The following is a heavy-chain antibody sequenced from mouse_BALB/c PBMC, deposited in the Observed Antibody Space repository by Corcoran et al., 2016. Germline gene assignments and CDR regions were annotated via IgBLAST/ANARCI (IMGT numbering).Heavy chain of an antibody. D-gene: IGHD2-4*01. Sequence: EVQLQQSGAELVKPGASVKLSCTASGFNIKDTYMHWVKQRPEQGLEWIGRIDPANGNTKYDPKFQGKATITADTSSNTAYLQLSSLTSEDTAVYYCARDYDGDYFDYWGQGTTLTFSS. V-gene: IGHV14-3*02. CDR1: GFNIKDTY. CDR2: IDPANGNT. J-gene: IGHJ2*01. CDR3: ARDYDGDYFDY.